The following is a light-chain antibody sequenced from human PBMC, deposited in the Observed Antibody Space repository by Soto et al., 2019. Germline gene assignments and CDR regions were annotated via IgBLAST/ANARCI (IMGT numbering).Light chain of an antibody. CDR1: RSDIGRYNY. CDR2: EDS. CDR3: SSYSTTSSPHVL. Sequence: QSALAQPASVSGSPGQSITISCTGTRSDIGRYNYVSWYQQHPGKVPRLLIYEDSYRPSGVSARFSGSKSGSTASLTISGLQAEDEADYYCSSYSTTSSPHVLFGGGTKLTVL. V-gene: IGLV2-14*03. J-gene: IGLJ2*01.